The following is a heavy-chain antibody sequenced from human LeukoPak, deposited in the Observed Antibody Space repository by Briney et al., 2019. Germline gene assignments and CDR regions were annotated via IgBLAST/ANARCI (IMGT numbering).Heavy chain of an antibody. Sequence: GGSLRLSCAASGFTFSSYSMNWVRQAPGKGLEWVSYISSSSSTIYYADSVKGRCTISRDNAKNSLYLQMNTLRDEDTAVYYCAKAAGTRGYYFDYWGQGTLVTVPS. J-gene: IGHJ4*02. V-gene: IGHV3-48*02. CDR3: AKAAGTRGYYFDY. CDR1: GFTFSSYS. D-gene: IGHD6-13*01. CDR2: ISSSSSTI.